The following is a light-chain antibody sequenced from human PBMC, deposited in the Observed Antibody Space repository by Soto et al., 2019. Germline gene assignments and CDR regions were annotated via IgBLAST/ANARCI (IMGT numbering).Light chain of an antibody. J-gene: IGLJ2*01. CDR1: SSDVGAYKY. CDR2: EVS. CDR3: TSYAGSNKGVI. Sequence: QSALTQPPSASGSPGQSVTISCTGTSSDVGAYKYVSWYQQHPGKAPKLMISEVSKRPSGVPDRFSASKSGNTASLTVSGLQAEDEADYFCTSYAGSNKGVIFGGGTKVTVL. V-gene: IGLV2-8*01.